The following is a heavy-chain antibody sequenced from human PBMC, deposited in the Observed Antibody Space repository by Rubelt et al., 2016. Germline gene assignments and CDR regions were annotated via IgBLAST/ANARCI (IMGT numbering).Heavy chain of an antibody. CDR2: INRDGSER. D-gene: IGHD6-19*01. J-gene: IGHJ3*02. Sequence: EVQLVESGGYLVQPGGSLRLSCTASGFTFSSYWMSWVRQGPGKGLEWVANINRDGSERNYVDSVKGRFTISRDNAKNSLYLQLSSLRAEDTAVYYCAREATVAGTDDAFDIWGQGTMVTVSS. CDR3: AREATVAGTDDAFDI. CDR1: GFTFSSYW. V-gene: IGHV3-7*04.